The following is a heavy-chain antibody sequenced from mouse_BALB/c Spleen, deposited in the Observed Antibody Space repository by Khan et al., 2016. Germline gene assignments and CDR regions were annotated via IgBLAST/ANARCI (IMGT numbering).Heavy chain of an antibody. CDR2: ISYSGST. V-gene: IGHV3-2*02. CDR3: ARFYYGSSYFDY. D-gene: IGHD1-1*01. CDR1: GYSITSDYA. Sequence: QLEESGPGLVKPSQSLSLTCTVTGYSITSDYAWNWIRQFPGNKLEWMGYISYSGSTSYNPSLKSRISITRDTSKNQFFLQLNSVTTEDTATDYGARFYYGSSYFDYWGQGTTLTVSS. J-gene: IGHJ2*01.